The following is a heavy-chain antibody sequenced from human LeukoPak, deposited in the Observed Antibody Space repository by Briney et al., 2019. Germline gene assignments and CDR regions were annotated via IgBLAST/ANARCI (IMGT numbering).Heavy chain of an antibody. D-gene: IGHD6-13*01. CDR1: GDSVSSNSAA. CDR2: TYYRSKWYN. CDR3: ARVGAGYSSSWFYNWFDP. V-gene: IGHV6-1*01. J-gene: IGHJ5*02. Sequence: SQTLSLTCAISGDSVSSNSAAWNWIRQSPSRGLEWLGRTYYRSKWYNDYAVSVKSRITINPDTSKNQLSLQLNSVTPEDTAVYYCARVGAGYSSSWFYNWFDPWGQGTLVTVSS.